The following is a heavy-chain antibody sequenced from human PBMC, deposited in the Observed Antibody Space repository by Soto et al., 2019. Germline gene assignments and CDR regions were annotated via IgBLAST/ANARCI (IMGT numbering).Heavy chain of an antibody. Sequence: QGQLLQSGDEVKKPGASVRVSCRASGYDFTSYGISWVRQAPGQGLEWVSWISADNGKRDSAQEWQGRVTMTLDTSTDTAHKALGELTSADTAVYYCARGRIVASIHDAFEIWGQGTMVAVSS. V-gene: IGHV1-18*01. J-gene: IGHJ3*02. CDR2: ISADNGKR. CDR1: GYDFTSYG. CDR3: ARGRIVASIHDAFEI. D-gene: IGHD2-21*01.